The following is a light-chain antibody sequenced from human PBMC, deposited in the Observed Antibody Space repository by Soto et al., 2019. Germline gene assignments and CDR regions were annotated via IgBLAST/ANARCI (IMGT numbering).Light chain of an antibody. Sequence: EVVLTQSPATLLLSPGERATLSCRTSQSVNNFLACYQLKPGQAPRRLIYDAYKRATGIPARFSASGSGTDFTLTICSLASEDFAIYYCHQRFNWPRTVGQGTKVDSK. CDR2: DAY. CDR3: HQRFNWPRT. V-gene: IGKV3-11*01. J-gene: IGKJ1*01. CDR1: QSVNNF.